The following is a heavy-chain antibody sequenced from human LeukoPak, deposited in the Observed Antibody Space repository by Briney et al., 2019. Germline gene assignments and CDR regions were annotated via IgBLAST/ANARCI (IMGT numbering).Heavy chain of an antibody. CDR1: RFTFRSYR. D-gene: IGHD6-13*01. Sequence: GGSLRLSCAASRFTFRSYRMNWVRQAPGKGVEWVSSISSSSSYIYYADSVKGRFTISRDNAKNSLYLQMNSLRAEDTAVYYCASSWSLTNWGQGTLVTVSP. V-gene: IGHV3-21*01. CDR3: ASSWSLTN. CDR2: ISSSSSYI. J-gene: IGHJ4*02.